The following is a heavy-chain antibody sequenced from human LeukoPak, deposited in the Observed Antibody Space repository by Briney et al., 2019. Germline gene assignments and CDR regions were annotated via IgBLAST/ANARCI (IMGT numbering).Heavy chain of an antibody. D-gene: IGHD1-26*01. Sequence: SETLSLTCTVSGGSIRSSSYSWGWIRQPPGKGLEWIVGISYSGSTYYNPSLKSRVTIFVDTSKNQFSLKLSSVTAADTAVYYCARHYGGNYYGAFDIWGQGTMVTVSS. J-gene: IGHJ3*02. CDR1: GGSIRSSSYS. V-gene: IGHV4-39*01. CDR3: ARHYGGNYYGAFDI. CDR2: ISYSGST.